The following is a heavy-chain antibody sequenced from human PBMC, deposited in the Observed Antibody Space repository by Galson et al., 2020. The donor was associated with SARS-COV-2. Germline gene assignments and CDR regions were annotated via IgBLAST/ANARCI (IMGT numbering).Heavy chain of an antibody. D-gene: IGHD4-17*01. CDR1: GGSFSGYY. CDR2: INHSGDT. Sequence: SETLSLTCDVYGGSFSGYYWSWIRQPPGKGLEWIREINHSGDTNYNPSLKSRVTISVDTSKNHFSLKLSSVTAADTAVYYCVRVYGVTGVDYWGQGTLVTVSS. CDR3: VRVYGVTGVDY. V-gene: IGHV4-34*01. J-gene: IGHJ4*02.